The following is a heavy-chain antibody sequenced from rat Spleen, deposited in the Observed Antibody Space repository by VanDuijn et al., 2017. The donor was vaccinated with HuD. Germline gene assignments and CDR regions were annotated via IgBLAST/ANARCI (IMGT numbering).Heavy chain of an antibody. V-gene: IGHV2-63*01. CDR1: GFSLISYS. CDR2: MKYNGDT. D-gene: IGHD4-1*01. CDR3: ARDYPYKTGLDF. Sequence: QVQLKESGPGLVQSSQTLSLTCTVSGFSLISYSVHWVRQPPGEGLEWMGRMKYNGDTSYSSALKSRLSISRDTSKNQVFLQMNSLQTEDTGTYYCARDYPYKTGLDFWGQGIMVTVSS. J-gene: IGHJ2*01.